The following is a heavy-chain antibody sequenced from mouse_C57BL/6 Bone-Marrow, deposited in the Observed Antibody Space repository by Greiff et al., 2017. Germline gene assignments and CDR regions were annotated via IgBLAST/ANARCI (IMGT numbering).Heavy chain of an antibody. V-gene: IGHV7-3*01. CDR2: IRNKANGYTT. CDR1: GFTFTDYY. J-gene: IGHJ3*01. Sequence: DVHLVESGGGLVQPGGSLSLSCAASGFTFTDYYMSWVRQPPGKALEWLGFIRNKANGYTTEYSASVKGRFTISRDNSQRILYLQMNALRAEDSATYYCARYDGSPFAYWGQGTLVTVSA. D-gene: IGHD2-3*01. CDR3: ARYDGSPFAY.